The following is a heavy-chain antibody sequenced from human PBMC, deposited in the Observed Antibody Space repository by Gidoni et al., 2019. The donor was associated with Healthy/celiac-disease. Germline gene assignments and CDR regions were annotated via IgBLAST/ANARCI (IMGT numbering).Heavy chain of an antibody. V-gene: IGHV4-59*01. J-gene: IGHJ5*02. D-gene: IGHD2-15*01. CDR1: GGSISSYY. Sequence: QVQLQESGPGLVKPSETLSLTCTVSGGSISSYYWSWIRQPPGKGLEWIGYIYYSGSTNYNPSLKSRVTISVDTSKNQFSLKLSSVTAADTAVYYCARAAWTAATYNWFDPWGQGTLVTVSS. CDR2: IYYSGST. CDR3: ARAAWTAATYNWFDP.